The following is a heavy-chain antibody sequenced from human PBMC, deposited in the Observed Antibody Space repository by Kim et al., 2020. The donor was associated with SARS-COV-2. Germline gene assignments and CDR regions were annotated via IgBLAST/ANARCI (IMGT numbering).Heavy chain of an antibody. V-gene: IGHV3-74*01. CDR3: ASMVRGAPPYYYYYMDV. D-gene: IGHD3-10*01. Sequence: GGSLRLSCAASGFTFSSYWMHWVRQAPGKGLVWVSRINSDGSSTRYADSVKGRFTISRDNAKNTLYLQMNSPRAEDTAVYYCASMVRGAPPYYYYYMDVWGKGTTVTVSS. CDR1: GFTFSSYW. J-gene: IGHJ6*03. CDR2: INSDGSST.